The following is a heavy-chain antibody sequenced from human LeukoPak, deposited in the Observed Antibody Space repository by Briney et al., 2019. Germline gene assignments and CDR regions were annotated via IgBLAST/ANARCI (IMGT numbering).Heavy chain of an antibody. Sequence: GGSLRLSCAASGFTFSSYGMHWVRQAPGKGLEWVAVIWYDGSNKYYADSVKGRFTISRDNSKNTLYLQMNSLRAEDTAVYYCARGGSGYYSGEGLDYWGQGTLVTVSS. J-gene: IGHJ4*02. CDR2: IWYDGSNK. CDR1: GFTFSSYG. CDR3: ARGGSGYYSGEGLDY. D-gene: IGHD3-22*01. V-gene: IGHV3-33*01.